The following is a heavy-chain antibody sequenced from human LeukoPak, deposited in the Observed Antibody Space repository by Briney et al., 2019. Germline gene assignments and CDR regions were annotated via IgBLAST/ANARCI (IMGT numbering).Heavy chain of an antibody. D-gene: IGHD6-13*01. CDR2: IYYSGST. Sequence: SETLSLTCSVSGGSNSDYYWSWIRQPPGQGLEWIGYIYYSGSTNYNPSLRSRVTISVDTSKNQFSLKLTSVTAADTAVYYCAKHEGTAGPFDSWGQGTLVTVSS. CDR3: AKHEGTAGPFDS. J-gene: IGHJ4*02. CDR1: GGSNSDYY. V-gene: IGHV4-59*08.